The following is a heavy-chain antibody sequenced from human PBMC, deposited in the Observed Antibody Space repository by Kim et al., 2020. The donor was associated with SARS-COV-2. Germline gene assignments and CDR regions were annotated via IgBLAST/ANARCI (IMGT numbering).Heavy chain of an antibody. J-gene: IGHJ4*02. D-gene: IGHD3-10*01. V-gene: IGHV3-30*18. CDR1: GFTFSSYG. CDR2: ISYDGSNK. CDR3: AKESYYGSGSYFHFDY. Sequence: GGSLRLSCAASGFTFSSYGMHWVRQAPGKGLEWVAVISYDGSNKYYADSVKGRFTISRDNSKNTLYLQMNSLRAEDTAVYYCAKESYYGSGSYFHFDYWGQGTLVTVSS.